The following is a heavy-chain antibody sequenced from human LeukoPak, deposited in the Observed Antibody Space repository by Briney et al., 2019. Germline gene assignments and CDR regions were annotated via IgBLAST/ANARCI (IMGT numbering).Heavy chain of an antibody. D-gene: IGHD2-15*01. CDR2: ISWNSGDI. CDR1: GFTFGDYA. CDR3: ARDLTYCSGGTCYSDY. Sequence: GRSLRLSCAASGFTFGDYAMHWARQVPGKGLEWVSLISWNSGDIHYSDSVKGRFTISRDNAKNSLYLQMNSLRAENTAVYYCARDLTYCSGGTCYSDYWGQGTLVTVSS. J-gene: IGHJ4*02. V-gene: IGHV3-9*01.